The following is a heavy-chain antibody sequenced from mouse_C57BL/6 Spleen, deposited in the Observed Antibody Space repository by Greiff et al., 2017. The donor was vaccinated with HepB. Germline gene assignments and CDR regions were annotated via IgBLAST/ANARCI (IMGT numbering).Heavy chain of an antibody. CDR3: ARAGYYGLGY. V-gene: IGHV1-69*01. J-gene: IGHJ2*01. D-gene: IGHD1-2*01. CDR1: GYTFTSYW. Sequence: VQLQQPGAELVMPGASVKLSCKASGYTFTSYWMHWVKQRPGQGLEWIGEIDPSDSYTNYNQKFKGKSTLTVDKSSSTAYMQLSSLTSEDSAVYYCARAGYYGLGYWGQGTTLTVSS. CDR2: IDPSDSYT.